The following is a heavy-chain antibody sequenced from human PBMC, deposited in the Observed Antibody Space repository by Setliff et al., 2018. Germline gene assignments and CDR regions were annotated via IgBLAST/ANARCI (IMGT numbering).Heavy chain of an antibody. D-gene: IGHD2-15*01. Sequence: GASVKVSCKASGYIFSSYGISWVRQAPGQGLQWMGWISSYNTDITNYAERFQGRITMTTDTSTSAAYMELRGLRSDDTAIYYCAISTLSICSGGSCPNVFDVWGQGTMVTVSS. J-gene: IGHJ3*01. CDR2: ISSYNTDIT. CDR3: AISTLSICSGGSCPNVFDV. V-gene: IGHV1-18*01. CDR1: GYIFSSYG.